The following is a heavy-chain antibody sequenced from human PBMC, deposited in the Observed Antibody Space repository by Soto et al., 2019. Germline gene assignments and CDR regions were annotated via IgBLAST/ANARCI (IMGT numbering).Heavy chain of an antibody. V-gene: IGHV3-33*01. CDR3: ARPYSSNAAEATEYFQH. D-gene: IGHD6-13*01. J-gene: IGHJ1*01. CDR1: GFIFSTYA. Sequence: QVQLVESGGGVVQPGRSLRLSCAASGFIFSTYAMHWVRQAPGKGPEWVAVIWYDGSNKYYADSVKGRFTISRDNSKNTLYRKMNSLRAEDTAVYYCARPYSSNAAEATEYFQHWGQGTLVSVSS. CDR2: IWYDGSNK.